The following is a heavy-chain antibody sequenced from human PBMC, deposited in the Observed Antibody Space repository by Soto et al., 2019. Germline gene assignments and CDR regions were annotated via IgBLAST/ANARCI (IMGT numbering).Heavy chain of an antibody. CDR1: SGSISSSTYY. J-gene: IGHJ4*02. V-gene: IGHV4-39*01. CDR2: IYYSGTT. CDR3: AIHDYGGLYPTFFAY. Sequence: QLQLQESGPGLVKPSETLSLTCTVSSGSISSSTYYWGWIRQPPGKGLEWVGSIYYSGTTYYSPSLRSRVTVSVDTSKNQSALLLGSVTAADATVPFCAIHDYGGLYPTFFAYWGQGTLVTVS. D-gene: IGHD4-17*01.